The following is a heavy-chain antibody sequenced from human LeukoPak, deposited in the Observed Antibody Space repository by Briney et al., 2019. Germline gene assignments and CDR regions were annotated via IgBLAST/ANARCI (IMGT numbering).Heavy chain of an antibody. D-gene: IGHD2-15*01. CDR1: GFTFSSYA. J-gene: IGHJ6*02. Sequence: GGSLRLSCAASGFTFSSYAMSWVRQAPGKGLEWVSAISGSGGSTYYADSVKGRFTISGDNSKNTLYLQMNSLRAEDTAVYYCATTSCSGGSCYLRYYYYGMDVWGQGTTVTVSS. CDR3: ATTSCSGGSCYLRYYYYGMDV. V-gene: IGHV3-23*01. CDR2: ISGSGGST.